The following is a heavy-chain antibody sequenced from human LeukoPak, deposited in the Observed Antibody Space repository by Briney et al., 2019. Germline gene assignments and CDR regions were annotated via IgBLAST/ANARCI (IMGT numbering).Heavy chain of an antibody. V-gene: IGHV3-33*01. Sequence: GRSLRLSCAASGFTFSSYGIHWVRQAPGKGLEWVAVIWYDGSNKYYADSVKGRFTISRDNSKNTLYLQMNSLRADDTAVYYCARHPDGSLSLDYWGQGTLVTVSS. CDR1: GFTFSSYG. CDR3: ARHPDGSLSLDY. CDR2: IWYDGSNK. D-gene: IGHD1-26*01. J-gene: IGHJ4*02.